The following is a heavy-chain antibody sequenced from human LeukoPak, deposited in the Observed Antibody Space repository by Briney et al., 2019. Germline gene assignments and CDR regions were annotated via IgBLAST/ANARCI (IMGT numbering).Heavy chain of an antibody. CDR3: AAWGDSGYDHG. D-gene: IGHD5-12*01. V-gene: IGHV3-30*03. Sequence: PGGSLRLSCAASGFTFSSYGMHWVRQAPGKGLEWVAVISYDGSNKYYADSVKGRFTISRDNAKNTLYLQMNSLSAEDTAIYYCAAWGDSGYDHGWGQGTLVTVSS. CDR2: ISYDGSNK. J-gene: IGHJ4*02. CDR1: GFTFSSYG.